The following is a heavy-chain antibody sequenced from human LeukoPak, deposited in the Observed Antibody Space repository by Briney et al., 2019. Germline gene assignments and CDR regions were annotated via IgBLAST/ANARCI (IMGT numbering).Heavy chain of an antibody. D-gene: IGHD6-6*01. CDR2: INPNNPAT. Sequence: ASVKVSCKASGYTFNHNYLHWVRQAPGQGLEWMGWINPNNPATHSSHKFQCRVTMTSDSSISTVYLEVNRLKPADRAVYSCARVRDYSTSPFNWFAAWGKGTLVIVSS. CDR1: GYTFNHNY. CDR3: ARVRDYSTSPFNWFAA. J-gene: IGHJ5*02. V-gene: IGHV1-2*07.